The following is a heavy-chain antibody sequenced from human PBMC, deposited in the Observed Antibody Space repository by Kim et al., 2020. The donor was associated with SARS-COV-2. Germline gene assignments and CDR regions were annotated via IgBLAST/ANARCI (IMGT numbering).Heavy chain of an antibody. D-gene: IGHD3-10*01. Sequence: ASVKVSCKASGYTFTSYGISWVRQAPGQGLEWMGWISVYNGYTIYAQNLQGRVTMTTDTTTSTAYMELRSLRSDDTAVYYCARDYPRGFGELLSTLDLNWFDPWGQGTLVTVSS. V-gene: IGHV1-18*04. CDR3: ARDYPRGFGELLSTLDLNWFDP. CDR1: GYTFTSYG. J-gene: IGHJ5*02. CDR2: ISVYNGYT.